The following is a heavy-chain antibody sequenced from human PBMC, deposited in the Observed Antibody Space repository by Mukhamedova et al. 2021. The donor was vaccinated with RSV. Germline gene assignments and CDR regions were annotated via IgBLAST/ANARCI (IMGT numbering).Heavy chain of an antibody. D-gene: IGHD3-3*01. CDR3: AKAPRGRSGSGYYNPLVDV. V-gene: IGHV3-23*01. J-gene: IGHJ6*04. Sequence: FTISRDNSKNTLYLQMNSLRAEDTAVYYCAKAPRGRSGSGYYNPLVDVWGKGTTVTVSS.